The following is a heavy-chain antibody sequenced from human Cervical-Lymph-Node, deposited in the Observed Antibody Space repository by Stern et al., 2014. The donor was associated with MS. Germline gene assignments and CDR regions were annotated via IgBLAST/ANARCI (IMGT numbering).Heavy chain of an antibody. V-gene: IGHV4-4*02. Sequence: QVQLVESGPGLVKPSGTLSLTCAVSGGSITSDNWWSWVRQPPGKGLEWMGEIHHSGIPTYNPSLKSRVTISVDKSTNRFSLKLTSVTAADTAVYYCARASYNVLTDYYMGLIDYWGQGTLVTVSS. CDR2: IHHSGIP. CDR3: ARASYNVLTDYYMGLIDY. D-gene: IGHD3-9*01. J-gene: IGHJ4*02. CDR1: GGSITSDNW.